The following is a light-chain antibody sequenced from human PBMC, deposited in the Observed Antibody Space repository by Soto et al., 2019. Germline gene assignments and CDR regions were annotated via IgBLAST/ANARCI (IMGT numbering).Light chain of an antibody. Sequence: DIQITHSPSSLSASLGYIFTITFRTTQSIRNYLNWYQQKPGKAPKLLIYAASGLQSGVPSRFSASGSGTDFTLTISSLQPEDFAAYYCQQNYSVPETFGQGTKVDIK. J-gene: IGKJ1*01. CDR1: QSIRNY. CDR3: QQNYSVPET. CDR2: AAS. V-gene: IGKV1-39*01.